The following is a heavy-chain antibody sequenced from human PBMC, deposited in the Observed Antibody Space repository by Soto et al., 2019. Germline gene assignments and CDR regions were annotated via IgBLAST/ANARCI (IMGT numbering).Heavy chain of an antibody. CDR3: ARSPGIAVADY. CDR1: GDSISTDY. D-gene: IGHD6-19*01. Sequence: SETLSLTCTVSGDSISTDYWSWIRQSPGKGLEWIGFIYYGGSTNYNPSLKSRVTISVDTPKNQFSLELSSLRSEDTAVYYCARSPGIAVADYWGQGTLVTVSS. V-gene: IGHV4-59*01. J-gene: IGHJ4*02. CDR2: IYYGGST.